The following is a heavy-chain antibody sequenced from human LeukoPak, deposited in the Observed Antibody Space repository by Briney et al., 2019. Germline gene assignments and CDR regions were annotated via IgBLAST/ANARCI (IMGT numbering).Heavy chain of an antibody. CDR1: GDSVSSNNAA. D-gene: IGHD4-17*01. Sequence: SQTLSLTCAISGDSVSSNNAAWVWLRQSPSRGLVWLGRTYYRSKWYHDYAVSVKSRISFNPDTSKNQFFLQLNSVTPEDTAVYYCARDVNGAFTRSWFDPWGQGTRVTVS. CDR2: TYYRSKWYH. J-gene: IGHJ5*02. V-gene: IGHV6-1*01. CDR3: ARDVNGAFTRSWFDP.